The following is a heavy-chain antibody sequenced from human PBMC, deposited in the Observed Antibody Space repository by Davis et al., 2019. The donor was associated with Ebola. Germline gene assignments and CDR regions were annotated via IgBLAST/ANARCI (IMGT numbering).Heavy chain of an antibody. D-gene: IGHD2-21*01. CDR2: LNSDGSST. Sequence: GESLKISCAASGFTFSSSWMPWVRHAPGKGLVWVSRLNSDGSSTTYADSVKGRFTISRDNAKSTLYLQMNSLRAEDTAVYFCARTDACGGECYDRAFDSWGQGTLVTVSS. V-gene: IGHV3-74*01. J-gene: IGHJ4*02. CDR3: ARTDACGGECYDRAFDS. CDR1: GFTFSSSW.